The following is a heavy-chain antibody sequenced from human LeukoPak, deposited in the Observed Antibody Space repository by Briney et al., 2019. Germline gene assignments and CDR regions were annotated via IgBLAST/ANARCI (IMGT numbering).Heavy chain of an antibody. CDR1: GVSISSGGYY. Sequence: PSETLSLTCTVSGVSISSGGYYWSWIRQHPGKGLEWIGYIYYSGSTYYNPSLKSRVTISVDTSKNQSSLKLSSVTAADTAVYYCARTLYGIDAFDIWGQGTMVAVSS. J-gene: IGHJ3*02. CDR2: IYYSGST. D-gene: IGHD3-10*01. CDR3: ARTLYGIDAFDI. V-gene: IGHV4-31*03.